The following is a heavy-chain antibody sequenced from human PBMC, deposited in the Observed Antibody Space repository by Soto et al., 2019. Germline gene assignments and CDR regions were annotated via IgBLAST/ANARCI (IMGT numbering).Heavy chain of an antibody. J-gene: IGHJ3*02. Sequence: GGSLRLSCVASGFTFSTYAMSWVRQAPGKGLEWVSALTPSGGETYYADSVKGRFTISRDNSMNALYLRMNSLRIEDTAVYYCAHPRGYGVFDAYDIWGQGTMVTVSS. D-gene: IGHD4-17*01. CDR2: LTPSGGET. CDR3: AHPRGYGVFDAYDI. CDR1: GFTFSTYA. V-gene: IGHV3-23*01.